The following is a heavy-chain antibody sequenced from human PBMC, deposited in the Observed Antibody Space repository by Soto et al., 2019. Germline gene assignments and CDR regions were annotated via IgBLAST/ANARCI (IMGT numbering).Heavy chain of an antibody. Sequence: ASVKVSCKSSGYTFTSYCISWVRQAPGQGLECMGWISAYNGNTNYAQKLQGRVTMTTDTSTSTAYMELRSLRSDDTAVYYCARDRGGAIFGVVTITYYYYGMDVWGQGTTVTVSS. V-gene: IGHV1-18*01. D-gene: IGHD3-3*01. CDR3: ARDRGGAIFGVVTITYYYYGMDV. J-gene: IGHJ6*02. CDR2: ISAYNGNT. CDR1: GYTFTSYC.